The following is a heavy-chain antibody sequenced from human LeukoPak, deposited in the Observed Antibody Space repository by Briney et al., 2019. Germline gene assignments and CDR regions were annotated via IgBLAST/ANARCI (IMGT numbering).Heavy chain of an antibody. D-gene: IGHD1-26*01. CDR1: GYTFTSYA. V-gene: IGHV7-4-1*02. CDR2: INTNTGNP. J-gene: IGHJ4*02. Sequence: ASVKVSCKASGYTFTSYAMNWVRQAPGQGLEWMGWINTNTGNPTYAQGFTGRFVFSLDSSVSTAYLQISSLKAEDTAVYYCARDDRVRGIVGATLSVYWGQGTLVTVSS. CDR3: ARDDRVRGIVGATLSVY.